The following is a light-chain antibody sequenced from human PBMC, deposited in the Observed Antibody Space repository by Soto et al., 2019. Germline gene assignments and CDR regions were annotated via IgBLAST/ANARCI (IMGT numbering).Light chain of an antibody. V-gene: IGKV3-20*01. CDR3: QQYGSSPST. CDR1: QSVSSSY. Sequence: EIVLTQSPGTLSLSPGERSTLSCRAIQSVSSSYLAWYQQKAGQAPRLLIYGSTSRATGVPDRLSGSGSGTDFTLTISRLEPEDFAVYFCQQYGSSPSTFGQGTKVDIK. J-gene: IGKJ1*01. CDR2: GST.